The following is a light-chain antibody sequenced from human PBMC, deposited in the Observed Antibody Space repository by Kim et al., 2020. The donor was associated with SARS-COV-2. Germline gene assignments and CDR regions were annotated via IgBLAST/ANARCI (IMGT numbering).Light chain of an antibody. Sequence: RVTISCTGSSSNIGAGYDFHWYRHLPGTAPKMLIYGNTNRPSGVPDRVSASKSGTSASLAIIGLQAEDEADYYCQSYDSSLSGWVFGGGTQLTVL. V-gene: IGLV1-40*01. J-gene: IGLJ3*02. CDR2: GNT. CDR3: QSYDSSLSGWV. CDR1: SSNIGAGYD.